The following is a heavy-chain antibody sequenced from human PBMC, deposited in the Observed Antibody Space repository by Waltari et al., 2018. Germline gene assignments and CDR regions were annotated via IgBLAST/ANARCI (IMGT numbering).Heavy chain of an antibody. J-gene: IGHJ4*02. D-gene: IGHD4-4*01. CDR2: TSYSGSP. V-gene: IGHV4-39*02. Sequence: QLQLQESGPGLTKPSATLSLTCTVSGVSIRNIDFYWGWIRKPPGKGLEWIGSTSYSGSPFYSTSLKSRVTMSADPSKNQVSLKLASVTAADTAVYYCARDYRSVYDYWGQGIMVTVSS. CDR1: GVSIRNIDFY. CDR3: ARDYRSVYDY.